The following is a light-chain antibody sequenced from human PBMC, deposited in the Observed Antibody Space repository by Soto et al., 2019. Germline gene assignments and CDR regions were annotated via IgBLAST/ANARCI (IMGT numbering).Light chain of an antibody. J-gene: IGKJ1*01. Sequence: IVLTQSPATQFWSTGERATLSCRASQTVNSRLAWYQHKPGQAPRLLIYHTSNRATGIPARFSGSESGTDGTLTISSLENEDFAVYYGHQHQSWTRTFGQGTKVDIK. CDR3: HQHQSWTRT. CDR1: QTVNSR. V-gene: IGKV3-11*01. CDR2: HTS.